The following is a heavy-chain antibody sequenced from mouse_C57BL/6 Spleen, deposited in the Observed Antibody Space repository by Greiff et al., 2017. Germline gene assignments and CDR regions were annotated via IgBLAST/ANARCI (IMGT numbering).Heavy chain of an antibody. D-gene: IGHD1-1*01. CDR1: GYTFTSSW. CDR3: ARHYYGSSHWYFDV. J-gene: IGHJ1*03. Sequence: QVQLQQPGAELVKPGASVKLSCKASGYTFTSSWMQWVKQRPGQGLEWLGEIDPSDSYTNSNQKFKGKATLTVDTSTSTAYMQLSSLTSEDSAVYYWARHYYGSSHWYFDVWGTGTTVTVSS. V-gene: IGHV1-50*01. CDR2: IDPSDSYT.